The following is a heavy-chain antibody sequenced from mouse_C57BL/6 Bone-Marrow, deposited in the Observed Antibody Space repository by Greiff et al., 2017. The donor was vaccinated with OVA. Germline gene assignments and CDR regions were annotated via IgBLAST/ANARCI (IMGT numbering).Heavy chain of an antibody. Sequence: EVQLQQSGTVLARPGASVKMSCKTSGYTFTSFWMHWVKQRPGQGLEWIGAIYPGNSDTSYNQKFKGKAKLTAVTSASTAYMELSSLTNEDSAVYYCTGGYSNYPFDYWGQGTTLTVSS. J-gene: IGHJ2*01. CDR1: GYTFTSFW. V-gene: IGHV1-5*01. D-gene: IGHD2-5*01. CDR3: TGGYSNYPFDY. CDR2: IYPGNSDT.